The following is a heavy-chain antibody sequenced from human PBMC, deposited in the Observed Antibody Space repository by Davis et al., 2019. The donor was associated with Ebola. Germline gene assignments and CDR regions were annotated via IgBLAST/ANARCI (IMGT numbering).Heavy chain of an antibody. CDR3: ARSNV. J-gene: IGHJ6*04. Sequence: GESLKISCAASGFTFSTYSMNWVRQAPGKGLEWVSSISSRSYSIYYADSVKGRFTTSRDNAKNSLYLQMNNLRAEDTAVYFCARSNVWGKGTTVTVSS. CDR1: GFTFSTYS. V-gene: IGHV3-21*01. CDR2: ISSRSYSI.